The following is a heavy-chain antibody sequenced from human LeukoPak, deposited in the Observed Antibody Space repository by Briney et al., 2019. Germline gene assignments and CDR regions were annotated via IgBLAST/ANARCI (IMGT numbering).Heavy chain of an antibody. CDR2: IIPIFGTA. Sequence: SVTVSFKSSGGTFSSYAISWVRQAPGQGLEWVGGIIPIFGTANYAQKFQGRVTITTDESTSTAYMELSSLRSEDTAVYYCARDGVGVTSVYWGQGTLVTVSS. D-gene: IGHD1-26*01. V-gene: IGHV1-69*05. CDR1: GGTFSSYA. CDR3: ARDGVGVTSVY. J-gene: IGHJ4*02.